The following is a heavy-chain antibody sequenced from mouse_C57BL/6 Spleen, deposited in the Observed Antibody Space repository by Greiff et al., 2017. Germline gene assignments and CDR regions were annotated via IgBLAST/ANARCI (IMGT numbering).Heavy chain of an antibody. J-gene: IGHJ3*01. V-gene: IGHV1-85*01. CDR2: IYPRVGST. CDR3: ARWGSGYVPFAY. D-gene: IGHD3-2*02. Sequence: QVQLQQSGPELVKPGASVKLSCKASGYTFTSYDINWVKQRPGQGLEWIGWIYPRVGSTKSNEKFKGKATLTVDTSSSTAYMELHSLTSEDSAVYFCARWGSGYVPFAYWGQGTLVTVSA. CDR1: GYTFTSYD.